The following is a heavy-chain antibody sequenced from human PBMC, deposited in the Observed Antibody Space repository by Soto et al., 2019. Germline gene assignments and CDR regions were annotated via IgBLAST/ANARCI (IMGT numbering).Heavy chain of an antibody. CDR1: GYIFSNYG. D-gene: IGHD6-19*01. CDR2: ISIYISNS. Sequence: VQLVQSGAEVKMPGASVKVSCQTSGYIFSNYGLTWVRQAPGQGLEWMGWISIYISNSHSAQRFHGRLIMTTDTSTSTAFMELRNMRIDYTAVYGWAMNSSSEGLDSWGQGTLITVSS. V-gene: IGHV1-18*01. CDR3: AMNSSSEGLDS. J-gene: IGHJ5*01.